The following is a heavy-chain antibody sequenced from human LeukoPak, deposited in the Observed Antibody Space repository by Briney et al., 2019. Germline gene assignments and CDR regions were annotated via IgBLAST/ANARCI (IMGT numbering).Heavy chain of an antibody. Sequence: GASVKVSCKASGYTFTGHHMHWGRQAPGQGLEWMGRINPNSGDTNYAQKFQGRVTMTRDTSISTAYMELSRLRSDDTAVYYCARDYCSSTSCLFDYWGQGTLVTVSS. CDR2: INPNSGDT. V-gene: IGHV1-2*06. D-gene: IGHD2-2*01. CDR3: ARDYCSSTSCLFDY. CDR1: GYTFTGHH. J-gene: IGHJ4*02.